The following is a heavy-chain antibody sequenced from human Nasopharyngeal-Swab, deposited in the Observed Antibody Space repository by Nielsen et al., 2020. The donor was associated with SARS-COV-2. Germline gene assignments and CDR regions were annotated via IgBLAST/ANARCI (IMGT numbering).Heavy chain of an antibody. V-gene: IGHV3-64*01. Sequence: GGSLRLSCAASGFNLLSYAMHWVRQPPGKGLEYFSVISGDGGTTFYANSVKGGFTISRDNSKNTLYLQMGSLRPEDTAVYYCARAMGGHPDSWGQGTLVTSSS. J-gene: IGHJ5*01. D-gene: IGHD2-15*01. CDR3: ARAMGGHPDS. CDR2: ISGDGGTT. CDR1: GFNLLSYA.